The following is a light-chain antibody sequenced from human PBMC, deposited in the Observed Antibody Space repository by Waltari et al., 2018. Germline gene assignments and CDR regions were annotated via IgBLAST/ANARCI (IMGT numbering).Light chain of an antibody. J-gene: IGLJ2*01. CDR2: RND. Sequence: QSVLTQPPSASGTPGQRVTISCSGSSSNIGSNYVYWYQQLPGTAPKLLTYRNDQWPSGLPDRFSGSKSGTSASLAISVLRSEDEADYYCAAWDNSLSGPAFGGGTKLTVL. CDR1: SSNIGSNY. CDR3: AAWDNSLSGPA. V-gene: IGLV1-47*01.